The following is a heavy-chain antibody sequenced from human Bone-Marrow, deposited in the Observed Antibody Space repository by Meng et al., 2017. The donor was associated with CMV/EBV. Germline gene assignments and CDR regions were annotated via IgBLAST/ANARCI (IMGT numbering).Heavy chain of an antibody. Sequence: GESLKISCAASGFTVSSNYMSWVRQAPGKGLEWVSVIYSGGSTYYADSVKGRFTISRDNSKNTLYLQMSSLRAEDTAVYYCARRRTIFGVEYYYGMDVWGQGTTVTVSS. D-gene: IGHD3-3*01. CDR1: GFTVSSNY. V-gene: IGHV3-53*05. CDR3: ARRRTIFGVEYYYGMDV. J-gene: IGHJ6*02. CDR2: IYSGGST.